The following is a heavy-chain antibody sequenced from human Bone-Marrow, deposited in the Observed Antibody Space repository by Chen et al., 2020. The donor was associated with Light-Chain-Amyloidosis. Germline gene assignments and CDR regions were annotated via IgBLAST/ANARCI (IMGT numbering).Heavy chain of an antibody. CDR3: ARDLYYYDRSGAFDI. CDR2: INPKSGGT. D-gene: IGHD3-22*01. V-gene: IGHV1-2*06. Sequence: QVQLVQSGAEVKKPGAPVKVPCKASGNTLTGYYMHRVRQAPGQGPEWMGRINPKSGGTNYAQKFQGRVTMTRDTSVRTAYMELSRLRSDDTAVYYCARDLYYYDRSGAFDIWGQGTMVTVS. J-gene: IGHJ3*02. CDR1: GNTLTGYY.